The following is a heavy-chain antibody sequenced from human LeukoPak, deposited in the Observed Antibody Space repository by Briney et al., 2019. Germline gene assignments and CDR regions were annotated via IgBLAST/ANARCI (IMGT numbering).Heavy chain of an antibody. D-gene: IGHD3-16*01. CDR1: GYTFTRYY. CDR3: ARYVDGLDS. CDR2: IDPSGGVT. Sequence: ASVKVSCKASGYTFTRYYMHWVRQAPGQGLEWMGRIDPSGGVTNYAHKFQGRVTMTRDTSISTAYMELSGLTSDDTAVYYCARYVDGLDSWGQGTLVTVSS. J-gene: IGHJ5*01. V-gene: IGHV1-2*06.